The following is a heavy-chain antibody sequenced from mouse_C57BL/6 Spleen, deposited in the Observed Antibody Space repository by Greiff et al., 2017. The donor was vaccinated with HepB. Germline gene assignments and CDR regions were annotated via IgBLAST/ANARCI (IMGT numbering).Heavy chain of an antibody. D-gene: IGHD2-4*01. CDR3: AKSTMITEGFAY. Sequence: VQLQQSGPELVKPGASVKISCKASGYTFTDYYMNWVKQSHGKSLEWIGDINPNNGGTSYNQKFKGKATLTVDKSSSTAYMELRSLTSEDSAVYYCAKSTMITEGFAYWGQGTLVTVSA. CDR1: GYTFTDYY. CDR2: INPNNGGT. J-gene: IGHJ3*01. V-gene: IGHV1-26*01.